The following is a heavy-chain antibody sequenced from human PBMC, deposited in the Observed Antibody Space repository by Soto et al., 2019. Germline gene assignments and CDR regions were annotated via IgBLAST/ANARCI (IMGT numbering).Heavy chain of an antibody. CDR1: GFTFSNAW. CDR2: IKSKTDGGTT. CDR3: TTDSEPTNWNYVGDY. J-gene: IGHJ4*02. Sequence: GGSLRLSCAASGFTFSNAWMNWVRQAPGKGLEWVGRIKSKTDGGTTDYAAPVKGRFTISRDDSKNTLYLQMNSLKTEDTAVYYCTTDSEPTNWNYVGDYWGQGTLVTVSS. V-gene: IGHV3-15*07. D-gene: IGHD1-7*01.